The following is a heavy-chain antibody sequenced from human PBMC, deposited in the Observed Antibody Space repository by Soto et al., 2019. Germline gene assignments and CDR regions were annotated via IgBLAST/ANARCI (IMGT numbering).Heavy chain of an antibody. CDR1: GFTFSSYG. V-gene: IGHV3-33*01. CDR3: ARHELERKTWWFDP. D-gene: IGHD1-1*01. J-gene: IGHJ5*02. Sequence: GGSLRLSCAASGFTFSSYGMHWVRQAPGKGLEWVAVIWYDGSNKYYADSVKGRFTISRDNSKNTLYLQMNSLRAEDTAVYYCARHELERKTWWFDPWGQGTLVTVSS. CDR2: IWYDGSNK.